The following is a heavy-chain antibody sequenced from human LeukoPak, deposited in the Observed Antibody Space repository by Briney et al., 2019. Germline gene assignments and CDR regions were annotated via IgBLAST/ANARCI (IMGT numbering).Heavy chain of an antibody. J-gene: IGHJ5*02. CDR2: ISGSGGST. D-gene: IGHD3-10*01. CDR1: GFTFSSCA. V-gene: IGHV3-23*01. Sequence: GGSLRLSCAASGFTFSSCAMSWVRQAPGKGLEWVSAISGSGGSTYYADSVKGRFTISRDNSKNTLYLQMNSLRAEDTAVYYCAKGLWFGEFHRGFDPWGQGTLVTVSS. CDR3: AKGLWFGEFHRGFDP.